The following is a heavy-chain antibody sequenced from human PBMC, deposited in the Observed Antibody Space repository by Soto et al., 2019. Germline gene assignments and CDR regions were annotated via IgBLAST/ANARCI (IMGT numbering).Heavy chain of an antibody. J-gene: IGHJ6*02. Sequence: QLQLQESGSGLVRPSQTLSLTCAVSGGSISSGEYSWSWIRQPPGKGLEWIGYIYHNGNTYYNPSFKSRVTISVGRSKSQFSLKVGSVTAADTAVYYCARSLLYSTRDYYYYYAMDVWGQGATVTVSS. CDR3: ARSLLYSTRDYYYYYAMDV. CDR1: GGSISSGEYS. D-gene: IGHD3-10*02. CDR2: IYHNGNT. V-gene: IGHV4-30-2*01.